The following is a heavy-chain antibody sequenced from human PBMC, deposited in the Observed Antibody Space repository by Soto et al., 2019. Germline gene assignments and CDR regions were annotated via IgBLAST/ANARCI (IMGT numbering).Heavy chain of an antibody. Sequence: QVQLVQSGAEVKKPGASVRVSCKASGYTFTSYDINWVRQATVQGLERFGWMNPNSGDTGYAQKSQGRFTVTRDASKSTSSMELSNLRSDDTAVYFCARGPGYPVGGAHYQVYCMDACGKGTTVTVPS. CDR3: ARGPGYPVGGAHYQVYCMDA. V-gene: IGHV1-8*01. CDR1: GYTFTSYD. J-gene: IGHJ6*03. D-gene: IGHD2-21*01. CDR2: MNPNSGDT.